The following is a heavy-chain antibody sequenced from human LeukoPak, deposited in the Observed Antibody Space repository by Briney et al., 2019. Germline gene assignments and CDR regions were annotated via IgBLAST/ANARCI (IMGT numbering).Heavy chain of an antibody. CDR3: AELGITMIGGV. D-gene: IGHD3-10*02. Sequence: GGSLRLSCAASGFTFSRYNMNWVRQAPGKGLEWVSSISGSSSYIYYADSVKGRFTISRDNAKSSLYLQMNSLRAEDTAVYYCAELGITMIGGVWGKGTTVTISS. J-gene: IGHJ6*04. CDR1: GFTFSRYN. V-gene: IGHV3-21*01. CDR2: ISGSSSYI.